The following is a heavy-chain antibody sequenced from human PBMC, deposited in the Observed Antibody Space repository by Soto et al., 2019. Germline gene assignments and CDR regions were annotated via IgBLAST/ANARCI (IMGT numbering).Heavy chain of an antibody. Sequence: QVQLVQSGAEVKKPGASVKVSCKASGYTFTSYDINWVRQATGQGLEWKGWMNPNSGNTGYAQKFQGRVTMTRNTSISTAYMELSSLRSEDTAVYYCARSRDYDFWSGYYTWYFDYWGQGTLVTVSS. CDR2: MNPNSGNT. D-gene: IGHD3-3*01. CDR1: GYTFTSYD. V-gene: IGHV1-8*01. J-gene: IGHJ4*02. CDR3: ARSRDYDFWSGYYTWYFDY.